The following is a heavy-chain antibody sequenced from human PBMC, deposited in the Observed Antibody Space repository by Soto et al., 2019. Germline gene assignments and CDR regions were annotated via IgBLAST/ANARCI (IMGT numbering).Heavy chain of an antibody. Sequence: QVQLVESGGGVVQPGRSLRLSCAASGFTFSSNGMHWVRQAPGKGLEWVAVISYDGRSKHYADSVKGRFTISRDNSKNTLYLQINSLRVEDTAVYYCAKGGYHSSWFNPGDSWGQGILVTVSS. J-gene: IGHJ4*02. CDR2: ISYDGRSK. D-gene: IGHD6-13*01. CDR3: AKGGYHSSWFNPGDS. V-gene: IGHV3-30*18. CDR1: GFTFSSNG.